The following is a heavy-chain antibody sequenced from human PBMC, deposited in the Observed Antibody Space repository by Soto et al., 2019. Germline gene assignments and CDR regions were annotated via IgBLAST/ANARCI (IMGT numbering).Heavy chain of an antibody. CDR3: ARVRCGYDSSGRPYFDY. J-gene: IGHJ4*02. V-gene: IGHV4-59*01. Sequence: SETLSLTCTVSGGSISSYYWSWVRQPPGKGLESIGYIYYSGSTNYNPSLKSRVTISVDTSKNQCSLKLSSVTAADTAVYYCARVRCGYDSSGRPYFDYWGQGTLVTVSS. D-gene: IGHD3-22*01. CDR2: IYYSGST. CDR1: GGSISSYY.